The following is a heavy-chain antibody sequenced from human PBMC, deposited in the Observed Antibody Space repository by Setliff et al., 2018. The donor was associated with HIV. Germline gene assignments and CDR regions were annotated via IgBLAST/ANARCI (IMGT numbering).Heavy chain of an antibody. CDR2: IYSDGST. V-gene: IGHV3-66*02. CDR1: GFTFSNYA. Sequence: GGSLRLSCAASGFTFSNYAMSWVRQAPGKGLEWVSTIYSDGSTYHADSVNGRFTLSRDNSENAPYLEIDSLRPEDTAVYYCARLRLYNSALDYWGQGTLVTVSS. J-gene: IGHJ4*02. D-gene: IGHD3-10*01. CDR3: ARLRLYNSALDY.